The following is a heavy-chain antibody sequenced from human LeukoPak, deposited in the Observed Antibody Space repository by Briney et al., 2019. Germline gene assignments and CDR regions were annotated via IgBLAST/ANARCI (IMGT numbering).Heavy chain of an antibody. CDR1: GFTFSSYS. V-gene: IGHV3-21*01. CDR2: ISSSSSYI. J-gene: IGHJ6*03. D-gene: IGHD3-9*01. CDR3: ARGGSYDILTGPGDYYYYMYV. Sequence: GGSLRLSCAASGFTFSSYSMNWVRQAPGKGLEWVSSISSSSSYIYYADSVKGRFTISRDNAKNSLYLQMNSLRAEDTAVYYCARGGSYDILTGPGDYYYYMYVCGNGTTVTVSS.